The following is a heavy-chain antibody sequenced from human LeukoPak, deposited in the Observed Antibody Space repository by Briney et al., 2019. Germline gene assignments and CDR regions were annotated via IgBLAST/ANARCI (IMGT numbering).Heavy chain of an antibody. Sequence: GGSLRLSCVASGLTFSSYGMRWVRQAPGKGLEWVSSISSSSSYIYYADSVKGRFTISRDNAKNSLYLQMNSLRAEDTAVYYCARDTTVVVTAIPNNAFDIWGQGTMVTVSS. CDR1: GLTFSSYG. J-gene: IGHJ3*02. CDR2: ISSSSSYI. V-gene: IGHV3-21*01. D-gene: IGHD2-21*02. CDR3: ARDTTVVVTAIPNNAFDI.